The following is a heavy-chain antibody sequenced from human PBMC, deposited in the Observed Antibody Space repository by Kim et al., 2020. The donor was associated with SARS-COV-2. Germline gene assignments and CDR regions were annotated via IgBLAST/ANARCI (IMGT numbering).Heavy chain of an antibody. CDR1: GFSFSSYS. Sequence: GGSLRLSCAASGFSFSSYSMNWVRQAPGRGLEWVSYVSSKSDTKYYADSVKGRFTISRDNAKNSLYLQMNSLRDEDTAVYYCARDRNRTSMVRGVMRDFWGQGTLVTVSS. CDR3: ARDRNRTSMVRGVMRDF. J-gene: IGHJ4*02. V-gene: IGHV3-48*02. CDR2: VSSKSDTK. D-gene: IGHD3-10*01.